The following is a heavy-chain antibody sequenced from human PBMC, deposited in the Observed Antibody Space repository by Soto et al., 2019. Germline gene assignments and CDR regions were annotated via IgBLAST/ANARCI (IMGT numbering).Heavy chain of an antibody. CDR2: TSYDGSNK. CDR3: AKDPSHITSPHFDY. Sequence: GGSLRLSCAASGFTFSSYGMHWVRQAPGKGLEWVAVTSYDGSNKYYGDSVKGRFTISRGNSKNTLYLQMNSLRAEDTAVYYCAKDPSHITSPHFDYWGQGTMVTVSS. V-gene: IGHV3-30*18. D-gene: IGHD2-2*01. CDR1: GFTFSSYG. J-gene: IGHJ4*02.